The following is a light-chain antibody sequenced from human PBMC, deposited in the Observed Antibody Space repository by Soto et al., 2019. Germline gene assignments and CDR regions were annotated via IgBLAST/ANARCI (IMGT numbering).Light chain of an antibody. CDR1: SSDVGGYNF. J-gene: IGLJ2*01. Sequence: QSALTQPASVSGSPGQSIAISCTGTSSDVGGYNFVSWYQQHPGKAPKLVISDVNIRPSGVSDRFAGSKSGNTASLTISGLQAEDEADYYCSSYSDSSTLVVFGGGTKLTVL. V-gene: IGLV2-14*03. CDR2: DVN. CDR3: SSYSDSSTLVV.